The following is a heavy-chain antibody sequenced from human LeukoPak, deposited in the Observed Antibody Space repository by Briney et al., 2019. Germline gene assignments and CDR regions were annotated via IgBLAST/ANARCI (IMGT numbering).Heavy chain of an antibody. CDR2: INPNSGGT. J-gene: IGHJ5*02. CDR1: GYTFTGYY. V-gene: IGHV1-2*02. D-gene: IGHD2-2*03. CDR3: ARDGYCSSTSCLGYWFDP. Sequence: ASVKVSCKASGYTFTGYYMHWVRQAPGQGLEWMGWINPNSGGTNYAQKFQGRVTMTRDTSISTAYMELSRLRSDDTAVYYCARDGYCSSTSCLGYWFDPWGQGTLVTVSS.